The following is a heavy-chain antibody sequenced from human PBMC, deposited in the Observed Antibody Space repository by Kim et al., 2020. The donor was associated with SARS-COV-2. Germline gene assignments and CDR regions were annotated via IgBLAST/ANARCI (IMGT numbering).Heavy chain of an antibody. J-gene: IGHJ5*02. V-gene: IGHV1-2*02. Sequence: QKLQDRVTMTRDTSSSAAYMELSRLRSDDTAVYYCARVIWDGSSWGWFDPWGQGTLVTVSS. CDR3: ARVIWDGSSWGWFDP. D-gene: IGHD6-13*01.